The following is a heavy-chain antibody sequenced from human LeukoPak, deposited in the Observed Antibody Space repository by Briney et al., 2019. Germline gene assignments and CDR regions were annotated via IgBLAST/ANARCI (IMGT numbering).Heavy chain of an antibody. CDR2: IKEDGAYT. CDR3: ARDFDMGITPGDDFDF. CDR1: GFSFSKYW. V-gene: IGHV3-74*01. D-gene: IGHD3-9*01. J-gene: IGHJ4*02. Sequence: GGSLRLSCAASGFSFSKYWMHWVRQTPGEGLVWVSRIKEDGAYTSYADSVKGRFTISRDNARNTVFLQMNSLRAEDTAVYYCARDFDMGITPGDDFDFWGQGTLVTVSS.